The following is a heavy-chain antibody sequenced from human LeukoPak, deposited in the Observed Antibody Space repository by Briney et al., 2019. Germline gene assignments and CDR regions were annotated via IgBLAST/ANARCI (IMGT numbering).Heavy chain of an antibody. Sequence: GGSLRLSCAASGFTFSSYAMSWVRQAPGKGLEWVSTISGSGASTYYADSVKGRFTISRGNSKNTLYLQMNSLRAEDTAVYYCVKYYDSSGSYYFDYWGQGTLVTVSS. CDR1: GFTFSSYA. J-gene: IGHJ4*02. CDR2: ISGSGAST. CDR3: VKYYDSSGSYYFDY. V-gene: IGHV3-23*01. D-gene: IGHD3-22*01.